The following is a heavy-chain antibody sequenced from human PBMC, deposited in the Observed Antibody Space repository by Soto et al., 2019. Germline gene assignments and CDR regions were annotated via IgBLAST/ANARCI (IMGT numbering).Heavy chain of an antibody. CDR3: ARHSYYSNPLRFDP. CDR2: IHYSGST. V-gene: IGHV4-59*08. Sequence: QPPGKGPEWIGNIHYSGSTNYNPSLKSRVTISVDTSKNQFSLRLSSVTAAETAVYYCARHSYYSNPLRFDPWGQGTLVTVSS. D-gene: IGHD4-4*01. J-gene: IGHJ5*02.